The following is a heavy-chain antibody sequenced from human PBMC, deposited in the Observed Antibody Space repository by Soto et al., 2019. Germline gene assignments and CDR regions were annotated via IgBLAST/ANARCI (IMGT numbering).Heavy chain of an antibody. CDR3: ARRGEIAAADDDYYYGMDV. CDR1: GYSFTSYW. D-gene: IGHD6-13*01. J-gene: IGHJ6*02. V-gene: IGHV5-10-1*01. CDR2: IDPSDSYT. Sequence: RESLKISCKGSGYSFTSYWISWVRQMPGKGLEWMGRIDPSDSYTNYSPSFQGHVTISADKSISTAYLQWSSLKASDTAMYYWARRGEIAAADDDYYYGMDVWGQGTTVTVSS.